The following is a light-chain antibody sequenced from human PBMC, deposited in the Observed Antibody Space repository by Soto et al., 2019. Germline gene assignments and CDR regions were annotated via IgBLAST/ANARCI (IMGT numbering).Light chain of an antibody. V-gene: IGKV1-12*01. CDR3: QQANSFPLT. Sequence: DIQVTLSPSSVSGSGGDRGTISSRASQGISSWLAWYQQKPGKAPKLLIYAASSLQSGVPSRFSGSGSGPDFTLTISSLQPEDFATYYCQQANSFPLTFGGGTKVDIK. CDR1: QGISSW. CDR2: AAS. J-gene: IGKJ4*01.